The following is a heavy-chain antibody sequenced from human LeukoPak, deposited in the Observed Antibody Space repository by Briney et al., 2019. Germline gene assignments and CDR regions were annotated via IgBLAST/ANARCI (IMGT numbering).Heavy chain of an antibody. J-gene: IGHJ4*02. CDR3: ARGPSRIAAADADY. D-gene: IGHD6-13*01. CDR1: GGSISSGSYY. V-gene: IGHV4-61*02. CDR2: IYTSGST. Sequence: SQTLSLTCTVSGGSISSGSYYWRWIRQPAGKGLEWIGRIYTSGSTNYNPSLKSRVTISVDTSKNQFSLKLSSVTAADTAVYYCARGPSRIAAADADYWGQGTLVTVSS.